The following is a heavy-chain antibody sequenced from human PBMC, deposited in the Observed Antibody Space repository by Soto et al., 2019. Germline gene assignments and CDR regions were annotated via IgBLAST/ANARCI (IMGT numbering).Heavy chain of an antibody. V-gene: IGHV4-31*03. CDR3: ASRYGSGSYYKGPGYYYYYMDV. CDR1: GGSISSGGYY. CDR2: IYYSGST. Sequence: SETLSLTCTVSGGSISSGGYYWSWIRQHPGKGLEWIGYIYYSGSTYYNPSLKSRVTISVNTSKNQFSLKLSSVTAADTAVYYCASRYGSGSYYKGPGYYYYYMDVWGKGTTVTVSS. D-gene: IGHD3-10*01. J-gene: IGHJ6*03.